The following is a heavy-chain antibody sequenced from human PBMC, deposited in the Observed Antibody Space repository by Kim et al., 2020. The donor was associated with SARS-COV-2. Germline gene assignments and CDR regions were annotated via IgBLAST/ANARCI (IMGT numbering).Heavy chain of an antibody. J-gene: IGHJ6*02. Sequence: SETLSLTCTVSGGSVSSGSYYWSWIRQPPGKGLEWIGYVSYRGSTDYNPSLKSRVTISMDTSKNQLSLRLTSVSAADAAVYYCVTGTAAGGLAYYYGMDVWGQGTTVTVSS. CDR2: VSYRGST. V-gene: IGHV4-61*01. CDR3: VTGTAAGGLAYYYGMDV. CDR1: GGSVSSGSYY. D-gene: IGHD6-13*01.